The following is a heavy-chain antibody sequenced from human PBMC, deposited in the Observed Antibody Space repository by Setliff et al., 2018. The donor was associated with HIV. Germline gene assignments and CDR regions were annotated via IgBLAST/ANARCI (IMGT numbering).Heavy chain of an antibody. CDR2: IYPGDSDI. V-gene: IGHV5-51*01. CDR1: GYIFTGYW. D-gene: IGHD6-19*01. Sequence: LKISCQGSGYIFTGYWVGWVRQMPGKGLEWVGIIYPGDSDIIYSPSFQGQVTISADKSITTAYLQWSSLKASDTAIYYCVRHRSAVAGTRIGYCYYMDVWGKGTTVTVSS. CDR3: VRHRSAVAGTRIGYCYYMDV. J-gene: IGHJ6*03.